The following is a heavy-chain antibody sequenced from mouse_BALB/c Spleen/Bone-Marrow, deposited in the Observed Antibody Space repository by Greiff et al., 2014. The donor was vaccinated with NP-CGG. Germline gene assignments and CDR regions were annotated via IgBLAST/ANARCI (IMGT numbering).Heavy chain of an antibody. J-gene: IGHJ4*01. D-gene: IGHD4-1*01. CDR2: IHYSGIT. V-gene: IGHV3-1*02. CDR3: ARFAGTPYTMDY. CDR1: GYSITSYYS. Sequence: EVQLQQSGPDLVKPSQSLSLTCTVTGYSITSYYSWHWIRQFPGNKLEWMGYIHYSGITVYNPSLESRISITRDTSNNQFFLQLNSVTTEDTATYYCARFAGTPYTMDYWGQGTSVTVSS.